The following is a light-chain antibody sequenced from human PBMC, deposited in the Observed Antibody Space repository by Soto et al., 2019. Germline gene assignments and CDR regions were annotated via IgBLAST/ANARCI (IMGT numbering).Light chain of an antibody. J-gene: IGKJ5*01. CDR1: QSVSSN. Sequence: EIVLTQSPATQSLSPGERATLSRRDSQSVSSNLAWYQQKPGQAPRLLIYDASNRATGIPARFSGSGSGTDFTLTISSLEPEDFAVYYCQQRSNWPITFGQGTRLEIK. CDR2: DAS. V-gene: IGKV3-11*01. CDR3: QQRSNWPIT.